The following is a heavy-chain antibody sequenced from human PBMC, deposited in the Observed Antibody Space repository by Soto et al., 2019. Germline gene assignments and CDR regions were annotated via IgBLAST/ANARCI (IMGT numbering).Heavy chain of an antibody. CDR1: GYIFINYA. CDR2: IIAGNGDT. D-gene: IGHD2-8*01. V-gene: IGHV1-3*01. CDR3: ARKWGMDGSPDGGY. J-gene: IGHJ4*02. Sequence: QVQLVQSGAEVKKPGASVKFSCKASGYIFINYAMPWVRQAPGQRLEWMGWIIAGNGDTKYSPNFQGRVTITRDTTASTAFMELRSRRSEDTAGDYCARKWGMDGSPDGGYWGQGTLVTVSS.